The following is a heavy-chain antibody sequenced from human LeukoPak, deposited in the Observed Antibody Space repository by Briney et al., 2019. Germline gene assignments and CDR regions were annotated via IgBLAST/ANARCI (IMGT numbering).Heavy chain of an antibody. Sequence: GGSLRLSCAAPGFTFSSYAMHWVRQAPGKGLEWVAIISYDGSNKYCADSVKGRFTISRDNSKNTLYLQMNSLRAEDTAVYYCARDAGSYGSGNYPGYWGQGTLVTVSS. V-gene: IGHV3-30-3*01. J-gene: IGHJ4*02. CDR3: ARDAGSYGSGNYPGY. CDR2: ISYDGSNK. CDR1: GFTFSSYA. D-gene: IGHD3-10*01.